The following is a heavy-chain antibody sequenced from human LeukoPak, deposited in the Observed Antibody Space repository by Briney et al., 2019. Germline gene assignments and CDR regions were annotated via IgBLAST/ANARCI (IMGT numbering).Heavy chain of an antibody. CDR2: IYTSGST. Sequence: PSETLSLTCTVSGGSISSGSYYWSWIRQPAGKGLEWIGRIYTSGSTNYNPSLKSRVTISVDTSKNQFSLKLSSVTAADTAVYYCAGGSWQQLGYWGQGTLVTVSS. D-gene: IGHD6-13*01. J-gene: IGHJ4*02. CDR1: GGSISSGSYY. V-gene: IGHV4-61*02. CDR3: AGGSWQQLGY.